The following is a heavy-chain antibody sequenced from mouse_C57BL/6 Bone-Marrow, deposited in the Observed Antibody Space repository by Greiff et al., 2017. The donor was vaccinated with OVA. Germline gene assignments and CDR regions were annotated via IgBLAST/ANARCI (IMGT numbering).Heavy chain of an antibody. D-gene: IGHD2-3*01. CDR2: IDPSDSET. CDR1: GYTFTSYW. J-gene: IGHJ4*01. V-gene: IGHV1-52*01. CDR3: ARSDGYYAMDY. Sequence: QVQLQQPGAELVRPGSSVKLSCKASGYTFTSYWMHWVKQRPIQGLEWIGNIDPSDSETHYNQKFKDKATLTVDKSSSTAYMQLSSLTSEDSAVYYCARSDGYYAMDYWGQGTPVTGSS.